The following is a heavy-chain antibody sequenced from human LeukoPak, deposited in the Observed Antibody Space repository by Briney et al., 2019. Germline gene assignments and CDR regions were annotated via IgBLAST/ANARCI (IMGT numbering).Heavy chain of an antibody. CDR3: GRAFPPLRTSSAGDL. Sequence: GGSPRLSCSASGFTFSNYDMNWVRQAPGKGLEWVSSISYLSSHVYYGGSVKGRFSISRDNAKNSLYLQMNSLGAEDTAIYYCGRAFPPLRTSSAGDLWGQGILVTVSS. D-gene: IGHD3-16*01. CDR2: ISYLSSHV. V-gene: IGHV3-21*01. J-gene: IGHJ4*02. CDR1: GFTFSNYD.